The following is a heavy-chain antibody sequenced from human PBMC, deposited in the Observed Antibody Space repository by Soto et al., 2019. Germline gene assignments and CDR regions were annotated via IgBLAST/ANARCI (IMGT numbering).Heavy chain of an antibody. CDR2: IYYSGST. CDR3: AKPIYYYDSSGYYSGAFDI. V-gene: IGHV4-59*01. CDR1: GGSISSYY. D-gene: IGHD3-22*01. J-gene: IGHJ3*02. Sequence: SETLPLTCTVSGGSISSYYWSWIRQPPGKGLEWIGYIYYSGSTNYNPSLKSRVTISVDTSKNQFSLKLSSVTAADTAVYYCAKPIYYYDSSGYYSGAFDIWGQGTMVTVSS.